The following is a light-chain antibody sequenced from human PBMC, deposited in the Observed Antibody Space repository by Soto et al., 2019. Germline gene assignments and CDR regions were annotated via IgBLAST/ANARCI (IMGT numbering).Light chain of an antibody. V-gene: IGLV6-57*02. J-gene: IGLJ3*02. CDR3: QSYDSSNQGV. CDR2: EDT. Sequence: NFMLTQPHSVSEYPGKTVPISCTGSSGSIASNYVQWYQQRPGSAPTTVIYEDTQSPSGVPDRFSGSIDSSSNSASLTISGLKTEDEADYYCQSYDSSNQGVFGGGTKLTVL. CDR1: SGSIASNY.